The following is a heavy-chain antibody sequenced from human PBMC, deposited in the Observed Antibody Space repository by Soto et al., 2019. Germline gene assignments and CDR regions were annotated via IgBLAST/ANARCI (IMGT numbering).Heavy chain of an antibody. V-gene: IGHV1-69*13. D-gene: IGHD5-18*01. CDR3: ARQGWKYSYGTNFDY. Sequence: SVKVSCKASGGTFSSYAISWVRQAPGQGLEWMGGIIPIFGTANYAQKFQGRVTITADESKNQFSLKLSSVTAADTAVYYCARQGWKYSYGTNFDYWGQGTLVTVSS. CDR1: GGTFSSYA. J-gene: IGHJ4*02. CDR2: IIPIFGTA.